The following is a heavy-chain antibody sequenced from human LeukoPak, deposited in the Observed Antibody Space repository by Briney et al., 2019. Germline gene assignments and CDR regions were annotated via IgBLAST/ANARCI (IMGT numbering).Heavy chain of an antibody. V-gene: IGHV3-23*01. J-gene: IGHJ4*02. CDR1: GFTFSSYA. Sequence: GGSLRLSCAASGFTFSSYAMSWVRQAPGKGLEWVSAISGSGGSTYYADSVKGRLTISRDNYKNTLYLQMNSLRAEDTAVYYCAKDPSSITMIVVNWGQGTLVTVSS. D-gene: IGHD3-22*01. CDR2: ISGSGGST. CDR3: AKDPSSITMIVVN.